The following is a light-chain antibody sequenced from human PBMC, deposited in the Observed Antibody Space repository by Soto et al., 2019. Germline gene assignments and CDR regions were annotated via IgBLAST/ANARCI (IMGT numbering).Light chain of an antibody. CDR2: DVR. J-gene: IGLJ1*01. V-gene: IGLV2-14*03. Sequence: QSVLIQPASVSGYHGQSLSISCAGTRSDVGGFDYVSLYEHHPGIAPKLLIYDVRSRPSGVSNRFSAPESVNPGSLVSCGLQTEDDADYYCNSYTSDNPRFYICESGTKVTVL. CDR3: NSYTSDNPRFYI. CDR1: RSDVGGFDY.